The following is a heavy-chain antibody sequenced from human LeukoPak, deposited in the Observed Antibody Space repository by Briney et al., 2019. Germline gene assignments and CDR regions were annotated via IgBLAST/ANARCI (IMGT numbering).Heavy chain of an antibody. D-gene: IGHD2-15*01. V-gene: IGHV3-30-3*01. CDR3: AREGLYCSGGSCYFDY. Sequence: GRSLRLSCAASGFTFSSYAMHWVRQAPGKGLEWVAVISYDGSNKYYADSVKGRFTISRDNSKNTPYLQMNSLRAEDTAVYYCAREGLYCSGGSCYFDYWGQGTLVTVSS. CDR1: GFTFSSYA. CDR2: ISYDGSNK. J-gene: IGHJ4*02.